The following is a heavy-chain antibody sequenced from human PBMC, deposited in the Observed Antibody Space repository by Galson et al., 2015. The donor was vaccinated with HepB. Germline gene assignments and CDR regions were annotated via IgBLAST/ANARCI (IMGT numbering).Heavy chain of an antibody. CDR1: GFPFSDYW. CDR3: ARAIYGDWGSDAFDI. CDR2: SNGGETNR. V-gene: IGHV3-74*01. Sequence: SLRLSCAASGFPFSDYWMHWVRHVPGKGLVWVSNSNGGETNRRYADSVKGRFTISRDNVKNSLYLQMSSLRAEDTAVYYCARAIYGDWGSDAFDIWGQGTMVTVSS. D-gene: IGHD4-17*01. J-gene: IGHJ3*02.